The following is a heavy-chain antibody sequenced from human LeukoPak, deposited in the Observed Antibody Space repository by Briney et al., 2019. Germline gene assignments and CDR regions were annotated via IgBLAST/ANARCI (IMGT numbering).Heavy chain of an antibody. J-gene: IGHJ4*02. D-gene: IGHD1-14*01. CDR3: ARSFSTGGVPYYFDY. V-gene: IGHV4-34*01. CDR1: GGSFSGYY. CDR2: INHSGST. Sequence: SETLSLTCAVYGGSFSGYYWSWIRQPPGKGLEWIGEINHSGSTNYNPSLKSRVTISVDTSKNQFSLKLSSVTAADTAVYYCARSFSTGGVPYYFDYWGQGTLVTVSS.